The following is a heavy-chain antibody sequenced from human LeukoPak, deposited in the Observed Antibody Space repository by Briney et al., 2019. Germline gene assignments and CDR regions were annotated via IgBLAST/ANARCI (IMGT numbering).Heavy chain of an antibody. CDR1: GFTFSSYA. CDR2: ISGSGGRT. J-gene: IGHJ4*02. CDR3: AKDSGSYSRGIRGFDY. D-gene: IGHD1-26*01. V-gene: IGHV3-23*01. Sequence: GGSLRLSCAASGFTFSSYAMSWVRQAPGKGLEWVSAISGSGGRTYYADSVNGRFTISRDNSKNTLYLQMNSLRAEDTAVYYCAKDSGSYSRGIRGFDYWGQGTLVTVSS.